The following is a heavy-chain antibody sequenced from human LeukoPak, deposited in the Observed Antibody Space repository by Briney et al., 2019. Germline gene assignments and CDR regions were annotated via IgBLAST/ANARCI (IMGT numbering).Heavy chain of an antibody. V-gene: IGHV3-30-3*01. CDR2: ISYDGSNK. CDR3: ANLYSSSWYDVEYYFDY. J-gene: IGHJ4*02. D-gene: IGHD6-13*01. CDR1: GFTFSSYA. Sequence: GGSLRLSCAASGFTFSSYAMHWVRQAPGKGLEWVAVISYDGSNKYYADSVKGRFTISRDNSKNTLYLQMNSLRAEDTAVYYCANLYSSSWYDVEYYFDYWGQGTLVTVSS.